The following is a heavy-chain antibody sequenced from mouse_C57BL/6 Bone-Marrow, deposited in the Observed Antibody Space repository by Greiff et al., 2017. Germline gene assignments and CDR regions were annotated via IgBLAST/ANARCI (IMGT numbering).Heavy chain of an antibody. CDR1: GFNIKDYY. CDR3: TRSLIYYSNTY. CDR2: IDPEDGET. V-gene: IGHV14-2*01. D-gene: IGHD1-1*01. J-gene: IGHJ2*01. Sequence: VQLQQSGAELVKPGASVKLSCTASGFNIKDYYIHWVKQRTEQGLEWIGRIDPEDGETKYAPKFQDKATITADKTPNTAYLQLSRLPSEDTDIYYCTRSLIYYSNTYWCQGTALTVSS.